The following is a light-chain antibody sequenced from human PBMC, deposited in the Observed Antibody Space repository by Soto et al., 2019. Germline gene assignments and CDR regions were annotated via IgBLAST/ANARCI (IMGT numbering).Light chain of an antibody. Sequence: QSVLTQPASVSGFPGQSISISCTGTSSFVGGYKFVSWYQQHPDKAPKLMIYDVTNRPSGVFNRFSGSKSGNTASLIISGLQAEDEADYYCSSYTSISTYVVGTGTKVTVL. V-gene: IGLV2-14*01. CDR1: SSFVGGYKF. CDR3: SSYTSISTYV. CDR2: DVT. J-gene: IGLJ1*01.